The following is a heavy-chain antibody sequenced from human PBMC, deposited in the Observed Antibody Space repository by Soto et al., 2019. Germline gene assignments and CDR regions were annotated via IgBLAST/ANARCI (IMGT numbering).Heavy chain of an antibody. V-gene: IGHV1-69*13. CDR1: GGTFSSYA. CDR3: ARGRYDYVWGSSNWFDP. D-gene: IGHD3-16*01. CDR2: IIPIFGTA. Sequence: VKVSCKASGGTFSSYAISWVRQAPGQGLEWMGGIIPIFGTANYAQKFQGRVTITADESTSTAYMELSSLRSEDTAVYYCARGRYDYVWGSSNWFDPWGQGTLVTVSS. J-gene: IGHJ5*02.